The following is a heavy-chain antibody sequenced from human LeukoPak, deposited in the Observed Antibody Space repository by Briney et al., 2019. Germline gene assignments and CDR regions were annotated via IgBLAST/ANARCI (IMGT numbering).Heavy chain of an antibody. CDR1: GFTVSNNY. CDR2: IYSGGGT. V-gene: IGHV3-53*01. Sequence: GGSLRLSCAASGFTVSNNYMSWVRQAPGKGLEWVSVIYSGGGTNYADSVKGRFTISRDNSKNTLYLQMNSLRAEDTAVYYCARGAIYGDQGYWGQGTLVTVSS. J-gene: IGHJ4*02. D-gene: IGHD3-3*01. CDR3: ARGAIYGDQGY.